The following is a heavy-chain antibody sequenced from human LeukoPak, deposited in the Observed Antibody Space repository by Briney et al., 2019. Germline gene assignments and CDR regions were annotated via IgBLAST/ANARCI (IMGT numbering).Heavy chain of an antibody. V-gene: IGHV1-2*02. CDR3: ARLHVDIVATAQDY. Sequence: ASVTVSCKSSVYTFTRYYMHWVRPAPGQGLDWMGWINPNSCGTNYAQKFQGRVTMTRDTSISTAYMELSRLRSDDTAVYYCARLHVDIVATAQDYWGQGTLVTVSS. CDR1: VYTFTRYY. D-gene: IGHD5-12*01. J-gene: IGHJ4*02. CDR2: INPNSCGT.